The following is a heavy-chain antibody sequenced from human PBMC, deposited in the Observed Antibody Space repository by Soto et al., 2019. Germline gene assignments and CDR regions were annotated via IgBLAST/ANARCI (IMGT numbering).Heavy chain of an antibody. CDR2: INPNSGGT. J-gene: IGHJ6*02. D-gene: IGHD6-19*01. CDR1: GYTFTGYY. CDR3: ARGASGWYGLSSYYYYYGMDV. Sequence: QVQLVQSGAEVKKPGASVKVSCKASGYTFTGYYMHWVRQAPGQGLEWMGWINPNSGGTNYAQKFQGWVTMTRDTSISTAYMELSRLRSDDTAVYYCARGASGWYGLSSYYYYYGMDVWGQGPTVTVSS. V-gene: IGHV1-2*04.